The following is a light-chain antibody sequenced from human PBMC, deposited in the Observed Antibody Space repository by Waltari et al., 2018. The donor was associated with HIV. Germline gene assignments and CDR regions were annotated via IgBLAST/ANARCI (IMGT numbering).Light chain of an antibody. Sequence: QSALTQPRSVSGSPGQSVTISCTGTSSDIGYFDYVPWYQQYPGKAPKVIIYEVNQRPSGVPDRFTGSKSGITASLTISGLQGDDEADYYCCSYAGSYTYVFGTGTKVNVL. J-gene: IGLJ1*01. V-gene: IGLV2-11*01. CDR1: SSDIGYFDY. CDR2: EVN. CDR3: CSYAGSYTYV.